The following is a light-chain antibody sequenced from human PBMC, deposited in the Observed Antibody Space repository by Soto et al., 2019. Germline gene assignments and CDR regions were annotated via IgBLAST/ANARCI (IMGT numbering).Light chain of an antibody. CDR2: DAS. Sequence: EIGLTQSPGTLSWSPGERVTLSCRSSQRFTSTSLAWYQQKPGQAPRLLIYDASTKSTDIPGRISGSGSGTDDALTISRLGPEDFAVYSGQHYDRSPVLLTFRRGTRVHI. J-gene: IGKJ3*01. CDR3: QHYDRSPVLLT. CDR1: QRFTSTS. V-gene: IGKV3-20*01.